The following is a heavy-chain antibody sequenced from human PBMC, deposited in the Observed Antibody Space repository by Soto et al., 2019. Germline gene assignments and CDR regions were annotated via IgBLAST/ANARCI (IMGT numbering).Heavy chain of an antibody. J-gene: IGHJ5*02. CDR1: GFTVSNNY. Sequence: EVQLVESGGGLVQPGGSLTLSCAASGFTVSNNYMSWVRQAPGKGLEWVSVIYSNGLTYYADSVKGRFTISRDNSKNTLYLQMNSLRAEDTAVYYCADYGSGIKFDPWGQGTLVTVSS. CDR3: ADYGSGIKFDP. D-gene: IGHD3-10*01. CDR2: IYSNGLT. V-gene: IGHV3-66*01.